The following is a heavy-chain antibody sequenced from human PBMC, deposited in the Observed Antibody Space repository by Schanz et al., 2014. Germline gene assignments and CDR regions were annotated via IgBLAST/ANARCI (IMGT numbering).Heavy chain of an antibody. Sequence: EVQLVESGGGLVQPGGSLRLSCEASGFTFSVYWMHWVRQPPGEGLVSVSRISGDGTTTSYADSVKGRFTISRDNAKNSLYLQMNSLRDEDTAVYYCARERPGSGSYYNGWGQGTLVTVSS. CDR3: ARERPGSGSYYNG. CDR2: ISGDGTTT. J-gene: IGHJ4*02. V-gene: IGHV3-74*01. D-gene: IGHD3-10*01. CDR1: GFTFSVYW.